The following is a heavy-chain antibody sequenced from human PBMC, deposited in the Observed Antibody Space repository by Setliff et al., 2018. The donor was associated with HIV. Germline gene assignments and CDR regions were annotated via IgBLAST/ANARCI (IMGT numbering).Heavy chain of an antibody. CDR1: GVSITSTHNY. CDR2: MYYSGSA. D-gene: IGHD2-8*01. V-gene: IGHV4-39*07. J-gene: IGHJ6*02. Sequence: SETLSLTCSVSGVSITSTHNYWGWIRQPPGKGLEWIGSMYYSGSAYYNPSLKSRVTISIDTSKNQFSLKLSSVTAADTGVYYCARAPSCADSWCYMYYYYYYGMDVWGLGTTVTVSS. CDR3: ARAPSCADSWCYMYYYYYYGMDV.